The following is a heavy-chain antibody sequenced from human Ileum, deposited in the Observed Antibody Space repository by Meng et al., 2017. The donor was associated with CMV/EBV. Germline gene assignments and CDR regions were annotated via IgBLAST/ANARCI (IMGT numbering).Heavy chain of an antibody. CDR1: GFSFSTFA. Sequence: GESLKISCPTSGFSFSTFAMARVRQAPGKGLEWVSTVTPGGGSTYYADSVKGRFTISRDNSKNTLYLQMNNLRVEDTAIYYCATNLATHFYYYGMDVWGQGTTVTVSS. CDR2: VTPGGGST. J-gene: IGHJ6*02. CDR3: ATNLATHFYYYGMDV. D-gene: IGHD1-7*01. V-gene: IGHV3-23*01.